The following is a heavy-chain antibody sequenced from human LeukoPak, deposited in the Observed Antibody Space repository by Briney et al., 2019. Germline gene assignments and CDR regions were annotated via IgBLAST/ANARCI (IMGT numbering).Heavy chain of an antibody. J-gene: IGHJ4*02. D-gene: IGHD6-6*01. CDR1: GFTFSSYT. Sequence: MSGGSLRLSCAASGFTFSSYTMNWVRQAPGKGLDWVASINSGSSYIYYADSVKGRFTVSRDNARNSLYLQMNSLRAEDTAVYYCARDLFRSRIAARRGYFDYWGQGTLVTVSP. CDR2: INSGSSYI. V-gene: IGHV3-21*01. CDR3: ARDLFRSRIAARRGYFDY.